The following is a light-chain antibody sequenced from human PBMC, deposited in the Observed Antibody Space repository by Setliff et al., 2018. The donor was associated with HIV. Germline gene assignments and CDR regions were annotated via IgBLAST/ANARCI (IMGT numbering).Light chain of an antibody. Sequence: QSVLTQPPSASGTPGQRVTISCSGSSYNIGSNTVDWYQQLPGTAPKLLVYSNNQRPSGVPDRFSGSKAGTSASLVISGLQSEDEADYYCAAWDDSLTVIFGGGTQLTVL. CDR1: SYNIGSNT. V-gene: IGLV1-44*01. J-gene: IGLJ2*01. CDR2: SNN. CDR3: AAWDDSLTVI.